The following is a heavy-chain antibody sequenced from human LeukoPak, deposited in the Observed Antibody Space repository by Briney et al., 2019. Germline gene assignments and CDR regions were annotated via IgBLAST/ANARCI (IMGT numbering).Heavy chain of an antibody. Sequence: GGSLRLSCAASGFTFSSYAMSWVRQAPGKGLEWVSAISCSGGSTYYADSVKGRFTISRDNSKNTLYLQMNSLRAEDTAVYYCARDNRALVWPYDSSGTFDYWGQGTLVTVSS. J-gene: IGHJ4*02. D-gene: IGHD3-22*01. CDR3: ARDNRALVWPYDSSGTFDY. CDR1: GFTFSSYA. V-gene: IGHV3-23*01. CDR2: ISCSGGST.